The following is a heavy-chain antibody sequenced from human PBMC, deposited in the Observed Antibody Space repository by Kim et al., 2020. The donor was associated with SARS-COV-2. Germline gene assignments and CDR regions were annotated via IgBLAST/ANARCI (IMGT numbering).Heavy chain of an antibody. D-gene: IGHD3-10*01. CDR1: GFTFSTYA. J-gene: IGHJ4*02. CDR2: ISYDGSIK. CDR3: AKSVIRGMYYFDY. V-gene: IGHV3-30*04. Sequence: GGSLRLSCAASGFTFSTYAMHWVRQAPGKGLEWVAVISYDGSIKFYADPVKGRYTISRDNPKNTLYLQMDSLRAEDTAVYYCAKSVIRGMYYFDYWGQG.